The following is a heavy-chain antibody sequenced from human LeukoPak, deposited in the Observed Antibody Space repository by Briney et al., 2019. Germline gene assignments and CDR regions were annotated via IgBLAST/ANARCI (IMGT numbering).Heavy chain of an antibody. CDR3: ARASMIVVVIDY. J-gene: IGHJ4*02. CDR1: GGSISSGDYY. Sequence: PSQTLSLTCTVSGGSISSGDYYWSWIRQPPEKGLEWIGYIYYSGSTYYNPSLKSRVTISVDTSKNQFSLKLSSVTAADTAVYYCARASMIVVVIDYWGQGTLVTVSS. D-gene: IGHD3-22*01. CDR2: IYYSGST. V-gene: IGHV4-30-4*01.